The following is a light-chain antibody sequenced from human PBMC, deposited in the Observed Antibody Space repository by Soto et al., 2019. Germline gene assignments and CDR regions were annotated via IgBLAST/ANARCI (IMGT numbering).Light chain of an antibody. CDR3: SSYTSSSTLGV. CDR1: SSDVGGYNY. V-gene: IGLV2-14*03. Sequence: QSALTQPASESGSPGQSITISCTGSSSDVGGYNYVCWYQQHPGKAPKLIIYDVNNRPSGVSDRFSGSKSGNTASLTISGLQAEDEADYYCSSYTSSSTLGVFGGGTELTVL. J-gene: IGLJ3*02. CDR2: DVN.